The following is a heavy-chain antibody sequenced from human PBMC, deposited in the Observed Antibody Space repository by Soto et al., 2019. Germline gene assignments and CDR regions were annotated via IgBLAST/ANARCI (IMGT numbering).Heavy chain of an antibody. CDR3: VRGGSSRSY. J-gene: IGHJ4*02. CDR2: LSSGSRYV. V-gene: IGHV3-21*01. D-gene: IGHD3-16*02. Sequence: GGSLRLSCTASGFTFTNYIMTWVRQAPGKGLEWVSSLSSGSRYVYYVDSVKGRFTISRDDAKNSVYLQMNSLRAEDAAVHYCVRGGSSRSYWGQGSRVTVSS. CDR1: GFTFTNYI.